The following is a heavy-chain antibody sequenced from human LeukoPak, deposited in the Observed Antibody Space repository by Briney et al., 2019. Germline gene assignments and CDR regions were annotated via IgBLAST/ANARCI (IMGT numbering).Heavy chain of an antibody. CDR1: GYTFTSYG. D-gene: IGHD3-10*01. Sequence: GASVKVSCKASGYTFTSYGISWVRQAPGQGLEWMGWISAYNGNTNYAQKLQGRVTMTTDTSTSTAYMELRSLRSDDTAVYYCARGIPSGSYYYYYYGMDVWGQGTTVTVSS. CDR2: ISAYNGNT. J-gene: IGHJ6*02. CDR3: ARGIPSGSYYYYYYGMDV. V-gene: IGHV1-18*01.